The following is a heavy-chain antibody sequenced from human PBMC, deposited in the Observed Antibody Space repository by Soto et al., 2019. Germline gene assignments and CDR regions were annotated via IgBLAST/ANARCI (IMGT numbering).Heavy chain of an antibody. CDR3: ASGTNGAFFVY. CDR2: ISSRSSTI. CDR1: GFTFSDYY. D-gene: IGHD2-8*01. Sequence: QVQLVESGGGLVKPGGSLRLSCAASGFTFSDYYMSWIRQAPGKGLEWVSYISSRSSTIFYADSVKGRFTISRDNVKNSLXXXMNSLRAEDTAVYYCASGTNGAFFVYWGQGILVTVSS. J-gene: IGHJ4*02. V-gene: IGHV3-11*01.